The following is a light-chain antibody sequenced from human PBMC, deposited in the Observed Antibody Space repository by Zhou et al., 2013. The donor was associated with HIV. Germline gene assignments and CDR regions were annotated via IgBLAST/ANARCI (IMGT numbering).Light chain of an antibody. CDR1: SSDVGGYNY. CDR2: DVS. Sequence: QSALTQPASVSGSPGQSITISCTGTSSDVGGYNYVSWYQQHPGKAPKLMIYDVSNRPSGVSNRFSASKSGNTASLTISGLQAEDEADYYCISYTSSSTLVVFGGGTKLTVL. V-gene: IGLV2-14*03. J-gene: IGLJ2*01. CDR3: ISYTSSSTLVV.